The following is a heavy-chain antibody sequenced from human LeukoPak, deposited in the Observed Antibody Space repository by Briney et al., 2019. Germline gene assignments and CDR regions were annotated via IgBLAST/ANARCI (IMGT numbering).Heavy chain of an antibody. CDR3: LVWKHVFDR. Sequence: GGSLRLSCAASGFTFSSYGMHWVRQAPGKGLEWVAVMSYDGSKEFYADSVKGRFTISRDNSKNTLYLQMNSLRVEDTAVYYCLVWKHVFDRWGQGTLVTVSS. V-gene: IGHV3-30*03. CDR2: MSYDGSKE. J-gene: IGHJ5*02. D-gene: IGHD5/OR15-5a*01. CDR1: GFTFSSYG.